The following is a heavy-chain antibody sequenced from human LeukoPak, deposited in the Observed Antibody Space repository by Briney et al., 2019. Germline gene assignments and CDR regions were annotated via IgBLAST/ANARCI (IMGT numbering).Heavy chain of an antibody. V-gene: IGHV4-59*08. CDR3: ARHPFATPFDY. CDR1: GGSIINYY. Sequence: SETLALTCTVSGGSIINYYWGWIRQPPGKGLEWIGYIYHSGDTNHNPSLKSRVTISTDTSKNQFSLELSSVTAADTAVYYCARHPFATPFDYWGQGILVTVSS. D-gene: IGHD2-15*01. J-gene: IGHJ4*02. CDR2: IYHSGDT.